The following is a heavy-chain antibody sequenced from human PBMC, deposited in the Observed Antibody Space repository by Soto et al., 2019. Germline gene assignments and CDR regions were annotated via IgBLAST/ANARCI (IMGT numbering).Heavy chain of an antibody. J-gene: IGHJ4*02. CDR2: TYYRSRWST. CDR3: IREDWGAAPPIY. Sequence: SQTLSLTCGISGDSVSSTRAAWGWIRQFPSRGLEWLGKTYYRSRWSTNYAVSVEGRITISQDTSKNQFSVHLTSVTPDDTAINYCIREDWGAAPPIYWGRGTLVTVSS. D-gene: IGHD7-27*01. CDR1: GDSVSSTRAA. V-gene: IGHV6-1*01.